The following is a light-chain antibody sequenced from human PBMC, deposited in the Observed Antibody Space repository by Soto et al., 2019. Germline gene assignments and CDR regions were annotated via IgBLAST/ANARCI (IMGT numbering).Light chain of an antibody. J-gene: IGLJ3*02. Sequence: QSVLTQPAAVSGPPGQSITISCTGTSSDIGRYNYVSWYQQHPGKAPKLVIYEVRNRPSGISNRFSASKSGNTASLTISGLQAEDEADYYCTSYTSNTTWVFGGGTKVTVL. CDR2: EVR. CDR3: TSYTSNTTWV. V-gene: IGLV2-14*01. CDR1: SSDIGRYNY.